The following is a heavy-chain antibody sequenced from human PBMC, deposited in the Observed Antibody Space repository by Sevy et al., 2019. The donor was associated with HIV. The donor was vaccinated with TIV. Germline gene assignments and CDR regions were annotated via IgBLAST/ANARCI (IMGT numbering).Heavy chain of an antibody. J-gene: IGHJ6*02. Sequence: ASVKVSCKASGYTFTGYYMHWVRQAPGQGLEWMGRINPNSGGTNYAQKFQGRVTMTRDTSISTAYMGLSRLRSDDTAVYYCARWGSYCTNGVCYDAYYYGMDVWGQGTTVTVSS. V-gene: IGHV1-2*06. CDR3: ARWGSYCTNGVCYDAYYYGMDV. D-gene: IGHD2-8*01. CDR1: GYTFTGYY. CDR2: INPNSGGT.